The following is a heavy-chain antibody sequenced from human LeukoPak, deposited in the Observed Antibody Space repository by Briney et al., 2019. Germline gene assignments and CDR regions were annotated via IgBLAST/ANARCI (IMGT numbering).Heavy chain of an antibody. Sequence: GGSLRLSCAASGFTFSSYAMSWVRQAPGKGLEWVSAISGSGGSTYYADSVKGRFTIARDNSKNTLYLQMNSLRAEDTAVYYCAKDSGYHNWFDPWGQGTLVTVSS. D-gene: IGHD5-12*01. CDR3: AKDSGYHNWFDP. J-gene: IGHJ5*02. CDR1: GFTFSSYA. CDR2: ISGSGGST. V-gene: IGHV3-23*01.